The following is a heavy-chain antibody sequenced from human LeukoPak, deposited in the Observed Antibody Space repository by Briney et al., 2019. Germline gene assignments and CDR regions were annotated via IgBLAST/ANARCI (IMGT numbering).Heavy chain of an antibody. D-gene: IGHD1-14*01. CDR1: GLTFSNAW. CDR3: TTELDVRPNHY. J-gene: IGHJ4*02. CDR2: IKRKSDGGTT. Sequence: GGSQRLSCAASGLTFSNAWMSWVRQVPGKGLEWVGRIKRKSDGGTTDYAAPVNGRFTISRDDSKNTLYLQMNSLKSEDTAVYYCTTELDVRPNHYWGQGTLVTVSS. V-gene: IGHV3-15*01.